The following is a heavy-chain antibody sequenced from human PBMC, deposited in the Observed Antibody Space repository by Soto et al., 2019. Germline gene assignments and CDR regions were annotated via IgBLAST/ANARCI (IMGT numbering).Heavy chain of an antibody. D-gene: IGHD3-16*01. V-gene: IGHV4-59*12. CDR2: IYYSGST. J-gene: IGHJ4*02. CDR3: ARRGIQGPIDY. Sequence: SETLYLTCTVSGGSISSYYWSWIRQPPGKGLEWIGYIYYSGSTNYNPSLKSRVTISVDTSKNQFSLKLTSVTAVDTAVYYCARRGIQGPIDYWGQRTLVIVSS. CDR1: GGSISSYY.